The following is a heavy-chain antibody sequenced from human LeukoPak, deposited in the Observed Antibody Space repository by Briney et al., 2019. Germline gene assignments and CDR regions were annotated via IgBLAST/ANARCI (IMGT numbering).Heavy chain of an antibody. Sequence: GGSLRLSCAASGFTFSSYSMNWVRQAPGKGPEWVSSISSSSSYIYYADSVKGRFTISRDDAKNSLYLQMNSLRAEDTAVYYCARRQGRRGIVGPTILKGAFDIWGQGTKVTVSS. CDR3: ARRQGRRGIVGPTILKGAFDI. D-gene: IGHD1-26*01. CDR2: ISSSSSYI. J-gene: IGHJ3*02. V-gene: IGHV3-21*01. CDR1: GFTFSSYS.